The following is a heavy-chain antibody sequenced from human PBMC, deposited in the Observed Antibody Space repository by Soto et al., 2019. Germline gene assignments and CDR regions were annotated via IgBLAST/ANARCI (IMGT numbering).Heavy chain of an antibody. V-gene: IGHV3-21*01. CDR2: ISSSSSYI. J-gene: IGHJ5*02. Sequence: EVQLVESGGGLVKPGGSLRLSCAASGFTFSSYSMNWVRQAPGKGLEWVSSISSSSSYIYYADSVKGRFTIYRDNAKNSLYLQMNSLRAADTAVYYCARDTYYYGSGSYSPWGQGTLVTVSS. CDR1: GFTFSSYS. D-gene: IGHD3-10*01. CDR3: ARDTYYYGSGSYSP.